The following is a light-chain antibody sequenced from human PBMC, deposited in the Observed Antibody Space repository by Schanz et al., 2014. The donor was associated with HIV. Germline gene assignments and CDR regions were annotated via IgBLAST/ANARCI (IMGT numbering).Light chain of an antibody. J-gene: IGKJ2*01. CDR2: AAS. CDR3: QQYNNWPYT. Sequence: DIQMTQSPSSLSASVGDRVIITCRASQDIRDYLAWYQQKPGKIPQLLIYAASTLQSGVPSRFSGSGSGTHFTLTISSLQSEDFAVYYCQQYNNWPYTFGQGTKLEIK. CDR1: QDIRDY. V-gene: IGKV1-27*01.